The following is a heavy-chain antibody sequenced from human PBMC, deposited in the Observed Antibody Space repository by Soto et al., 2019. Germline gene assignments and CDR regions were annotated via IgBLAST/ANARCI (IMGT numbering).Heavy chain of an antibody. CDR3: AKGSYPGAYYYDSSGPRGWFDP. CDR2: ISGSGGST. D-gene: IGHD3-22*01. Sequence: EVQLLESGGGLVQPGGSLRLSCAASGFTFSSYAMSWVRQAPGKGLEWVSAISGSGGSTYYADSVKGRFTISRDNSKNTLYLQMNSLRAEDTAVYYCAKGSYPGAYYYDSSGPRGWFDPWGQGTLVTVSS. V-gene: IGHV3-23*01. J-gene: IGHJ5*02. CDR1: GFTFSSYA.